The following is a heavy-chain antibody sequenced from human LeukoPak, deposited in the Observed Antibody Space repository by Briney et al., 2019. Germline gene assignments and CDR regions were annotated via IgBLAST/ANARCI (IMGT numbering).Heavy chain of an antibody. D-gene: IGHD4-17*01. CDR2: ISSSSSTI. Sequence: GGSLRLSCAASGFTFSSYSMNWVRQAPGKGLEWVSYISSSSSTIYYADSVKGRFTISRDNAKNSLYLQMNSLRAEDTAVYYCAKGRTTTVRFLIDYWGQGTLVTVSS. J-gene: IGHJ4*02. V-gene: IGHV3-48*01. CDR3: AKGRTTTVRFLIDY. CDR1: GFTFSSYS.